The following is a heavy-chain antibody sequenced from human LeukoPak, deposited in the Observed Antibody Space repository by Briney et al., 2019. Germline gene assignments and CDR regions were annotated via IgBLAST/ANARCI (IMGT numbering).Heavy chain of an antibody. J-gene: IGHJ4*02. Sequence: PSETLSLTCSVSGGSMNNYYWSWIRQSPGKGLGWVGYIYHTGGATYKPSLKSRVTLSLDTSKHQFSLRLNSVTAADTAVYYCARPNSSSWRSFDYWGQGTLVTVSS. CDR3: ARPNSSSWRSFDY. CDR1: GGSMNNYY. CDR2: IYHTGGA. V-gene: IGHV4-59*01. D-gene: IGHD6-13*01.